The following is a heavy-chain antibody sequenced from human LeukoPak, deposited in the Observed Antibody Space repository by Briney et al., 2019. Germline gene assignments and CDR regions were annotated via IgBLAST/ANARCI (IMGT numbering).Heavy chain of an antibody. J-gene: IGHJ4*02. V-gene: IGHV3-9*01. CDR3: AKDILRYFDRPGDY. Sequence: GGSLRLSCAASGFTFDDYAMHWVRQAPGKGLEWVSGISWNSGSIGYADSVKGRFTISRDNAKNSLYLQMNSLRAEDTALYYCAKDILRYFDRPGDYWGQGTLVTVSS. CDR2: ISWNSGSI. CDR1: GFTFDDYA. D-gene: IGHD3-9*01.